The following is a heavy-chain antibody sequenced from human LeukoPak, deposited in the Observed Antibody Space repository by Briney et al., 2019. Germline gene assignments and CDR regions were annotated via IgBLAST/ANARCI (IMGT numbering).Heavy chain of an antibody. V-gene: IGHV5-51*01. CDR2: IYPGDSDT. D-gene: IGHD4-17*01. CDR3: ARPEEHGDYVHDAFDI. CDR1: GSRFTSYW. J-gene: IGHJ3*02. Sequence: GAPLKISSKASGSRFTSYWIGWVRQMPGKGLEWMGIIYPGDSDTRYSPSFQGQVTISADKSISTAYLQWSSLKASDTAMYYCARPEEHGDYVHDAFDIWGQGTMVTVSS.